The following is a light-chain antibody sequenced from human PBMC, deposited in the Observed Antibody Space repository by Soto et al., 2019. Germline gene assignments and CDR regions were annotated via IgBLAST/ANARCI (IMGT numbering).Light chain of an antibody. CDR2: DAS. CDR1: QSINTW. Sequence: DIQMTQSPSSLSASVGDRVTITCRASQSINTWLAWYQQKPGKAPKVLISDASSLESGVPSRFSGSGSGTEFALTISSRQPDDFATYYGQHHRTFGEGTRVEIK. J-gene: IGKJ1*01. CDR3: QHHRT. V-gene: IGKV1-5*01.